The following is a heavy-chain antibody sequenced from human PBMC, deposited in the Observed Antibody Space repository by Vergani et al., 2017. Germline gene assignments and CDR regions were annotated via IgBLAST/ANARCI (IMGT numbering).Heavy chain of an antibody. CDR2: IRGRRNYI. J-gene: IGHJ4*02. CDR1: GFSFSTYS. D-gene: IGHD3-22*01. CDR3: ARKKYYDSKDYYQVEPFDY. Sequence: EVQLQESGGGLVKPGGSLRVSCAASGFSFSTYSINWVRQAPGKGVEWVSSIRGRRNYIYYADSLKGRFTISRDNSKNSVYLQMNSLRAEDTAIYYCARKKYYDSKDYYQVEPFDYWGQGALVTVSS. V-gene: IGHV3-21*06.